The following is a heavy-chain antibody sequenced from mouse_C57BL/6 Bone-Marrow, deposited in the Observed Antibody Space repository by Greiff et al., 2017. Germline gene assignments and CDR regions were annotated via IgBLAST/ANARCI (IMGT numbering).Heavy chain of an antibody. J-gene: IGHJ1*03. CDR1: GYAFSSSW. CDR2: IYPGDGDT. Sequence: QVQLQQSGPELVKPGASVKISCKASGYAFSSSWMNWVKQRPGKGLEWIGRIYPGDGDTNYNGKFKGKATLTADKSSSTAYMQLSSLTSEDAAVYFSARWYWDWWFDVWGKGTTVTVSS. D-gene: IGHD4-1*01. V-gene: IGHV1-82*01. CDR3: ARWYWDWWFDV.